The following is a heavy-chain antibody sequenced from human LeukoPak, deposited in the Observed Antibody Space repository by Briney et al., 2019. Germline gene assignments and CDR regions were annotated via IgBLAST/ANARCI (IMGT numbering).Heavy chain of an antibody. CDR1: GLAFSDYW. Sequence: RAGGSLRLSCAASGLAFSDYWMSWVRQAPGKGLEWVSAISASGGTTYYADSVKGRFTISRDNSKNTLYLQMNSLRAEDTAVYYCAKKGDYDILTGQKDWFDPWGQGTLVTVSS. CDR3: AKKGDYDILTGQKDWFDP. V-gene: IGHV3-23*01. CDR2: ISASGGTT. D-gene: IGHD3-9*01. J-gene: IGHJ5*02.